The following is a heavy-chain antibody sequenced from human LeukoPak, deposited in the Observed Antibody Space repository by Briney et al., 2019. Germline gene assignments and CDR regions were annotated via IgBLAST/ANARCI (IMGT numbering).Heavy chain of an antibody. CDR3: ARALFCGFYIIDY. CDR1: GGSISSGDYY. CDR2: IYYSGST. V-gene: IGHV4-30-4*01. D-gene: IGHD3-22*01. Sequence: SETLSLTCTVSGGSISSGDYYWSWIRQPPGKGLEWIGYIYYSGSTYYNPSLKSRVTITVDTSKNQFSLNLTSVPAPDPAVYYCARALFCGFYIIDYWGQGTLVTVSS. J-gene: IGHJ4*02.